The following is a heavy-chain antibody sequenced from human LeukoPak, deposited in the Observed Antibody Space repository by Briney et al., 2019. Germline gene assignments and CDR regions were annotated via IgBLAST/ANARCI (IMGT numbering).Heavy chain of an antibody. J-gene: IGHJ4*02. D-gene: IGHD4/OR15-4a*01. Sequence: GGSLRLSCAASGFTFTNYAMSWVRQAPGRGLEWVSFIYSDNTHYSDSVKGRFTISRDNSKNTLYLQMNSLRAEDTAVYYCARRAGAYSHPYDYWGQGTLVTVSS. CDR1: GFTFTNYA. CDR3: ARRAGAYSHPYDY. V-gene: IGHV3-53*01. CDR2: IYSDNT.